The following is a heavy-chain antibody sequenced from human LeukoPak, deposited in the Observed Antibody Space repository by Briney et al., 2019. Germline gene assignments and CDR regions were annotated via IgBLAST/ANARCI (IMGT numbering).Heavy chain of an antibody. CDR1: GYVFTSYW. CDR2: IDPSDSYT. Sequence: GESLKISCKGSGYVFTSYWISWVRQMPGKGLEWMGRIDPSDSYTNYSPSFQGHVTISADKSISTAYLQWSSLKASDTAMYYCARPVQGYSYGYPDAFDIWGQGTMVTVSS. CDR3: ARPVQGYSYGYPDAFDI. V-gene: IGHV5-10-1*01. J-gene: IGHJ3*02. D-gene: IGHD5-18*01.